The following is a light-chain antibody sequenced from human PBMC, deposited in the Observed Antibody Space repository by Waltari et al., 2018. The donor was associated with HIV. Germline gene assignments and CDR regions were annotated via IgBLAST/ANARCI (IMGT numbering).Light chain of an antibody. V-gene: IGLV1-44*01. CDR3: AAWDDNRNAVV. J-gene: IGLJ2*01. CDR1: SSSIGSNT. Sequence: QSVLTQPPSGSGTPGQRVAISCSGSSSSIGSNTITWYQQPSGRAPKLLINSNNQRPSGVPDRFSGSKSGTSGSLAISGLQSEDEADYYCAAWDDNRNAVVFGGGTKLTVL. CDR2: SNN.